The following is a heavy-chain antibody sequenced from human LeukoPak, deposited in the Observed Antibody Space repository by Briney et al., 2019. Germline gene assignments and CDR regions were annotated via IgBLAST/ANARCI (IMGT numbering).Heavy chain of an antibody. Sequence: ASVKVSSKASGYTFTSYGISWVRQAPGQGLEWMGWISAYNGNTNYAQKLQGRVTMTTDTFTSTAYMELRSLRSDDTAVYYCARDTAVAGTYYYGMDVWGQGTTVTVSS. CDR3: ARDTAVAGTYYYGMDV. V-gene: IGHV1-18*01. J-gene: IGHJ6*02. CDR1: GYTFTSYG. CDR2: ISAYNGNT. D-gene: IGHD6-19*01.